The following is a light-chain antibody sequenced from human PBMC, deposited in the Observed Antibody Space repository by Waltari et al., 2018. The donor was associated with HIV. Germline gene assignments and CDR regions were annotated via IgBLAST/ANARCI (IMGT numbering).Light chain of an antibody. CDR2: DVT. J-gene: IGLJ2*01. CDR1: SSDVGAYNY. CDR3: SSYADSDTPVV. V-gene: IGLV2-8*01. Sequence: QSALAQPPSASGSAGQSVTISCTGTSSDVGAYNYVSWYQQHPGKSPKLIIYDVTKRPSGVPDRVSGSKSGNTASLTGSGLQGEDEADYYCSSYADSDTPVVFGGGTKLTVL.